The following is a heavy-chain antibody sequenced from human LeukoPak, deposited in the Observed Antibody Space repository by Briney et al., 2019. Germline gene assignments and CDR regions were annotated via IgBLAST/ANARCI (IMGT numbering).Heavy chain of an antibody. Sequence: KSSETLSLTCAVYGGSFSGYYWSWIRQPPGKGLELIGEINHSGSTNYNPSLKSRVTISVDTSKNQFSLKLSSVTAADTAVYYCARGRIRRGSRFDYWGQGTLVTVSS. J-gene: IGHJ4*02. CDR3: ARGRIRRGSRFDY. CDR2: INHSGST. D-gene: IGHD2-15*01. V-gene: IGHV4-34*01. CDR1: GGSFSGYY.